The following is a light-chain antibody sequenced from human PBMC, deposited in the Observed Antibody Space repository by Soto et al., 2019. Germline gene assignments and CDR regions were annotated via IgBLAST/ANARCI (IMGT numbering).Light chain of an antibody. Sequence: QSVLTQPPSASGTPGQRVTLSCSGTNSNIGTNTVHWYQHLPGTAPKLLIYGNHQRPSGVPDRFSGSKSGTSASLVISGLQSEDEADYYCATWDDGLSGWLFGGGTQLTVL. CDR1: NSNIGTNT. CDR3: ATWDDGLSGWL. V-gene: IGLV1-44*01. J-gene: IGLJ3*02. CDR2: GNH.